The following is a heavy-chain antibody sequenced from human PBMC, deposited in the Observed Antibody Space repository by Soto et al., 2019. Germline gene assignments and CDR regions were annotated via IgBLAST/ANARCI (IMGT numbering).Heavy chain of an antibody. CDR2: IYYSGST. V-gene: IGHV4-30-4*01. CDR3: SRILTNYYRLYY. CDR1: GASINSGDYY. Sequence: QVQLQELGPGLVKPSQTLSLTCTVSGASINSGDYYWSWIRQPPGKGLEWIGHIYYSGSTYYNPSLKSRAFLPVDEPKSQVSPKLTSVTPAYTAVYFCSRILTNYYRLYYWGQRDLVTVAS. D-gene: IGHD3-10*01. J-gene: IGHJ4*02.